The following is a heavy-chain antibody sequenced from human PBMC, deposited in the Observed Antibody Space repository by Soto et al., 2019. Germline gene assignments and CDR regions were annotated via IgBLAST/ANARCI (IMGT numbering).Heavy chain of an antibody. J-gene: IGHJ6*02. CDR3: ARHRVDYDSSGYYYYDYGMDV. CDR1: GGSINSYY. V-gene: IGHV4-59*01. CDR2: IYSSGST. Sequence: QVQLQESGPGLVKPSETLSLTCTVSGGSINSYYWSWIRQPPGKGLEGIGHIYSSGSTNYNPSLKTRVTMSLDTSKNQFSLKLNSVSAADTAVYYCARHRVDYDSSGYYYYDYGMDVWGQGTTVTVSS. D-gene: IGHD3-22*01.